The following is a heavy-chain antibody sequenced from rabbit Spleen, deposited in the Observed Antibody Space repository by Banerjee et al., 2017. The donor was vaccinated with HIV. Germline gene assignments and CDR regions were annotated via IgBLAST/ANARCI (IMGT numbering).Heavy chain of an antibody. CDR2: IGTGSGTT. CDR3: ARDTYGAHYGNGYDL. D-gene: IGHD6-1*01. J-gene: IGHJ6*01. CDR1: GFSFSSGYY. Sequence: QEQLVESGGGLVKPGGTLTLTCTASGFSFSSGYYMSWVRQAPGKGLEWIGCIGTGSGTTYYASWAKGRFTISKTSSTTVTLQMTSLTVADTATYFCARDTYGAHYGNGYDLWGPGTLVTVS. V-gene: IGHV1S45*01.